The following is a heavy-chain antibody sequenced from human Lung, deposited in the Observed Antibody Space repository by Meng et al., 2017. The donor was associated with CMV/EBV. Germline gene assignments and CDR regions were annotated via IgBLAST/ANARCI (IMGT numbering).Heavy chain of an antibody. J-gene: IGHJ4*02. Sequence: VLLGESWGDVVQPGRSLTLSCSASGFTFSCYALRWVRQAPGKGLEWVAVISDDGSNKYYADSVKGRFTISRDNSKNTLYLQMNSLRAEDTAVYYCARDPDYVQSYYFDYWGQGTLVTVSS. V-gene: IGHV3-30-3*01. D-gene: IGHD4-17*01. CDR2: ISDDGSNK. CDR1: GFTFSCYA. CDR3: ARDPDYVQSYYFDY.